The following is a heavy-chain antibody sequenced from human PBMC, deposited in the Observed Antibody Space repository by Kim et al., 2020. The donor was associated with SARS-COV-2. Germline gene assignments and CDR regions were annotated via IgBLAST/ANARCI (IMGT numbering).Heavy chain of an antibody. Sequence: SETLSLTCTVSGGSISSYYWSWIRQPPGKGLEWIWYIYYSGSTNYNPSLKSRVTISVDTSKNQFSLKLSSVTAADTAVYYCASTLCRGGSCYSSFDRFDYWGQGTLVTVSS. CDR2: IYYSGST. CDR1: GGSISSYY. J-gene: IGHJ4*02. D-gene: IGHD2-15*01. V-gene: IGHV4-59*13. CDR3: ASTLCRGGSCYSSFDRFDY.